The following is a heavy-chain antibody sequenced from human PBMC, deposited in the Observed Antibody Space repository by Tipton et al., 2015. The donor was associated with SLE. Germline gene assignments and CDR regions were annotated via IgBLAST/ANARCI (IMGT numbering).Heavy chain of an antibody. CDR2: INHSGST. CDR3: ATPGYCSGGSFYPALGY. V-gene: IGHV4-34*01. D-gene: IGHD2-15*01. CDR1: GGSFRGYY. Sequence: TLSLTCAVYGGSFRGYYWSWIRQPPGKGLEWIGEINHSGSTNYNPSLKSRVIISVDTSKNQFSLKLSSVTAADTAVYYCATPGYCSGGSFYPALGYWGQGTLFTVSS. J-gene: IGHJ1*01.